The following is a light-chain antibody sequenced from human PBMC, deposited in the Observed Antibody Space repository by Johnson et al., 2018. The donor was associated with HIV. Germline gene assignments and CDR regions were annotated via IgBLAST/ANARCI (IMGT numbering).Light chain of an antibody. V-gene: IGLV1-51*02. CDR3: GTCDSSLSAGGV. J-gene: IGLJ1*01. CDR1: SSNIGNNY. Sequence: QSVLTQPPSVSAAPGQKVTISCSGSSSNIGNNYVSWYRQLPGTAPKLLIYENTQRPSGIPDRFSGSKSGTSATLGITGLQNGDEADYYCGTCDSSLSAGGVFGTGTKVTVL. CDR2: ENT.